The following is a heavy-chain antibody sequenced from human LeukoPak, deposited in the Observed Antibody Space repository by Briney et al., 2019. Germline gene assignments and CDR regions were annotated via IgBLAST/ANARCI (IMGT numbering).Heavy chain of an antibody. CDR2: IKQDGSEK. CDR3: ASRAHFWSGPGG. Sequence: GGSLRLSCAASGFTFNTYWMSWVRQAPGKGLEWVANIKQDGSEKYYVDSVKGRFTISRDSAKNSLYLQMNSLRAEDTAVYYCASRAHFWSGPGGWGQGTLVTVSS. CDR1: GFTFNTYW. V-gene: IGHV3-7*01. J-gene: IGHJ4*02. D-gene: IGHD3-3*02.